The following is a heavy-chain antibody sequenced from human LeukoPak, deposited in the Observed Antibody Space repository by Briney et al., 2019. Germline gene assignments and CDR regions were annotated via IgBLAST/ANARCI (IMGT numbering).Heavy chain of an antibody. Sequence: SEALSLSFTVPGCSLSSYYWSWIRQPPGKGLEWDGYISFGGSTNYKPSHKRRLTISIDTSKNQFSLKLRSVPDADTDIYYCARQGYDILAGYIDAFDIWGQGTMVTVSS. D-gene: IGHD3-9*01. CDR2: ISFGGST. V-gene: IGHV4-59*08. CDR1: GCSLSSYY. J-gene: IGHJ3*02. CDR3: ARQGYDILAGYIDAFDI.